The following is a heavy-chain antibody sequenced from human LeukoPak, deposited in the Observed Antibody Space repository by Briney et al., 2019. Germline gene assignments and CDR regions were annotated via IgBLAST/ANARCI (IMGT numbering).Heavy chain of an antibody. Sequence: GGSLRLSCAASGFMFSSYAMSWVRQAPGKGLEWVSDINGSGGSTYYADSVKGRFTISRDNAKNTLYLQMNSLRAEDTAVYYCARDRYYVLDYWGQGILVTVSS. D-gene: IGHD3-10*02. CDR3: ARDRYYVLDY. J-gene: IGHJ4*02. V-gene: IGHV3-23*01. CDR1: GFMFSSYA. CDR2: INGSGGST.